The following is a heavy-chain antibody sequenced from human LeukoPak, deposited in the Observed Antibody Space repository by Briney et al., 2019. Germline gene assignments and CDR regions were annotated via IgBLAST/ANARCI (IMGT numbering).Heavy chain of an antibody. J-gene: IGHJ4*02. CDR2: INHSGST. CDR3: ARTATADY. CDR1: GGSFSGYY. V-gene: IGHV4-34*01. Sequence: SETLSLTCAVYGGSFSGYYWSWIRQPPGKGLEWIGEINHSGSTNYNPSLKSRVTISVDTSKNQFSLKLSSVTAADTAVYYCARTATADYWGQGTLVTVSS.